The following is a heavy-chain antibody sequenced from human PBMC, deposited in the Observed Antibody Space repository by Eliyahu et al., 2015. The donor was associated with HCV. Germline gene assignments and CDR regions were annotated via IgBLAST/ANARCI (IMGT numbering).Heavy chain of an antibody. Sequence: EVQLVDSGGGLVQPGGSLRLSCTASGLTVNNNYMTWVRQAPGKGLEWVSVISSDDNTYYADSVKGRFTISRVNSNNTVFLHMNSLRVDDTAVYYCARDRVGVTGQYGMDVWGQGTSVTVS. CDR3: ARDRVGVTGQYGMDV. D-gene: IGHD1-26*01. J-gene: IGHJ6*02. CDR1: GLTVNNNY. CDR2: ISSDDNT. V-gene: IGHV3-66*01.